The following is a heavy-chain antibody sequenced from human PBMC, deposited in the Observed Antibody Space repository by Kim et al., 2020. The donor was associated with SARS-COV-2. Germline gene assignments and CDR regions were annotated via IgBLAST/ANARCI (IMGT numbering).Heavy chain of an antibody. J-gene: IGHJ4*02. D-gene: IGHD3-22*01. Sequence: ETRSSPSVQGQVTISVDTSISTAYLQWSSLKASDTAVYYCARQGSSGFLHWGQGTLVTVSS. CDR3: ARQGSSGFLH. V-gene: IGHV5-51*01. CDR2: ET.